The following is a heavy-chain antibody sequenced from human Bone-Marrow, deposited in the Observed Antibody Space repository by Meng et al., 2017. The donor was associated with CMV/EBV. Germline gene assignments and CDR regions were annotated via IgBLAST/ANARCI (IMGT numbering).Heavy chain of an antibody. Sequence: ASVKVSCKASGYTFTGYFIHWVRQAPGQGLEWMGWVNPNGGVTYYAQKFLGSVTMTRDSSISTAYMELSGLRSNDTAMYYCARAGFGGLSGVDVWGQGNTVTVAS. D-gene: IGHD3-10*01. J-gene: IGHJ6*02. CDR1: GYTFTGYF. V-gene: IGHV1-2*02. CDR3: ARAGFGGLSGVDV. CDR2: VNPNGGVT.